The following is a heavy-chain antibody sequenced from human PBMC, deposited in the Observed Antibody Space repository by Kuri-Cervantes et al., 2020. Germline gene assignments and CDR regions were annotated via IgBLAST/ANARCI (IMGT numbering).Heavy chain of an antibody. CDR2: IYSGGDT. Sequence: GGSLRLSCAASGFTVSDKYMSWVRQAPGKGLERVSVIYSGGDTYHADSVKGRFTISRDNAKNSLYLQMNSLRAEDTAVYYCARDGRYSSGWYLDYWGQGTLVTVSS. D-gene: IGHD6-19*01. V-gene: IGHV3-53*01. CDR1: GFTVSDKY. J-gene: IGHJ4*02. CDR3: ARDGRYSSGWYLDY.